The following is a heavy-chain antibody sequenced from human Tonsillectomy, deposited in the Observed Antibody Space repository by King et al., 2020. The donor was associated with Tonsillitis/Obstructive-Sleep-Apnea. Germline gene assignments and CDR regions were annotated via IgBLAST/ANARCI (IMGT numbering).Heavy chain of an antibody. CDR1: GFTFSSYG. Sequence: VQLVESGGGVVQPGRSLRLSCSAAGFTFSSYGVHWVRQAPGKGLEWVAVRYYDGSNKYYADSVKGRFTISRDNSKNTLYLQMNSLRAEDTAVYYCARRVAAAGTQLLDVWGKGTTVTVSS. D-gene: IGHD6-13*01. CDR3: ARRVAAAGTQLLDV. J-gene: IGHJ6*04. CDR2: RYYDGSNK. V-gene: IGHV3-33*01.